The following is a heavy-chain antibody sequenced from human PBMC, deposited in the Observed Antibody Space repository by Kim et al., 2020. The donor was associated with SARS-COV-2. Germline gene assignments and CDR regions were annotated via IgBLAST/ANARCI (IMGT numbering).Heavy chain of an antibody. CDR1: GFTFSSYA. V-gene: IGHV3-23*01. D-gene: IGHD2-2*01. J-gene: IGHJ4*02. Sequence: GGSLRLSCAASGFTFSSYAMSWVRQAPGKGLEWVSAISGSGGSTYYADSVKGRFTISRDNSKNTLYLQMNSLRAEDTAVYYCAKGIINPGRVPAAPGDYWGQGTLVTVSS. CDR3: AKGIINPGRVPAAPGDY. CDR2: ISGSGGST.